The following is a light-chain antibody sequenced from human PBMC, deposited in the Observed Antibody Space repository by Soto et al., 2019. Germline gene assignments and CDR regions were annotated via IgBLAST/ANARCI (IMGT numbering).Light chain of an antibody. CDR1: QSVGSD. Sequence: EIVMTQSPATLSVSPGERATLSCRASQSVGSDLAWYQHKPGQAPRLLIYGASTRATGIPVRFSGSGSGTEFTLTISSLQSEDFAVYYCQHYNNRPLTFGGGTKVEIK. V-gene: IGKV3-15*01. CDR3: QHYNNRPLT. CDR2: GAS. J-gene: IGKJ4*01.